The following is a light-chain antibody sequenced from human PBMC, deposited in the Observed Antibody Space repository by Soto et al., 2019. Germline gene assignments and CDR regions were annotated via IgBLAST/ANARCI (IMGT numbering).Light chain of an antibody. V-gene: IGKV3-20*01. CDR1: QSVAYTY. CDR3: HQYDRSAIFT. CDR2: GAS. Sequence: EIVLTQSPATLSLSPGERATLSCRASQSVAYTYLAWFQQKPGQAPRLLIYGASNRATGIPDRFSGSGSGTDFTLTISRLEPEDFAVYYCHQYDRSAIFTFGPGTTVDIK. J-gene: IGKJ3*01.